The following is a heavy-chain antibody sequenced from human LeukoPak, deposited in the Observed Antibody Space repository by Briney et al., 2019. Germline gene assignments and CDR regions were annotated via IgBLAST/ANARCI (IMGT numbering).Heavy chain of an antibody. CDR2: IYYSGST. CDR3: ARVHGRRHWFDP. V-gene: IGHV4-59*01. CDR1: GGSISSYY. Sequence: SETLSLTCTVSGGSISSYYWSWIRQPPGKGLEWIGYIYYSGSTNYNPSLKSRVTISVDTSKTQFSLKLSSVTAADTAVYYCARVHGRRHWFDPWGQGTLVTVSS. J-gene: IGHJ5*02. D-gene: IGHD1-26*01.